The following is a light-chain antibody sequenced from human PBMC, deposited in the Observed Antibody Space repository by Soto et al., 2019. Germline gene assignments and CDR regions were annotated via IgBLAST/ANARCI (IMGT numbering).Light chain of an antibody. V-gene: IGLV1-44*01. CDR2: SND. CDR3: ATWDDSLNVV. CDR1: TSNIGTNT. Sequence: QSVLTQSPSASGTPGQRVSISCSGSTSNIGTNTVSWYQHVPGTAPKLLIYSNDQRPSAVPGRFSGSKSGTSASLAISGFLSEDEADYYCATWDDSLNVVFGGGTKVTVL. J-gene: IGLJ2*01.